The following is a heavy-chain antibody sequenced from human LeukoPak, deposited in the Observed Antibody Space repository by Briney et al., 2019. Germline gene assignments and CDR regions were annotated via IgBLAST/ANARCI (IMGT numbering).Heavy chain of an antibody. J-gene: IGHJ4*02. CDR3: ARGTQWLLSSQFDY. D-gene: IGHD6-19*01. V-gene: IGHV3-48*03. Sequence: PGGSLRLSCAASGFTFSSYEMNWVRQAPGKGLEWVSYISSSGSTIYYADSVKGRFTISRDNAKNSLYLQMNSLRAEDTAVYYCARGTQWLLSSQFDYWGQGTLVTVSS. CDR2: ISSSGSTI. CDR1: GFTFSSYE.